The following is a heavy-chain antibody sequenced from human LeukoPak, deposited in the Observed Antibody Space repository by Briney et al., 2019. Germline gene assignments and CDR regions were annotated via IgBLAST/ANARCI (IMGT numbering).Heavy chain of an antibody. CDR3: ARGRLLDY. Sequence: SETLSLTCTVSGGSISRGGYYWSWIRQPPGKGLEWIGEINHSGSTNYNPSLKSRVTISVDTSKNQFSLKLSSVTAADTAVYYCARGRLLDYWGQGTLVTVSS. CDR1: GGSISRGGYY. J-gene: IGHJ4*02. V-gene: IGHV4-34*01. CDR2: INHSGST. D-gene: IGHD6-25*01.